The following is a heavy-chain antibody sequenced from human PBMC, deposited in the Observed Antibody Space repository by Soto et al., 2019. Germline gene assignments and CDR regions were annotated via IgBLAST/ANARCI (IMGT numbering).Heavy chain of an antibody. D-gene: IGHD2-15*01. CDR2: VIPIFGTA. CDR1: GGTFSSYA. Sequence: QVQLVQSGAEVKKPGSSVKVSCKAPGGTFSSYAISWVRQAPGQGLEWMGGVIPIFGTAKYAQKFQGRVTITADESTSTGYMELRSLRTEDTAVYYCARSQGGSSSLDIYYYYGYGMDVWGQGTTVTVSS. CDR3: ARSQGGSSSLDIYYYYGYGMDV. V-gene: IGHV1-69*01. J-gene: IGHJ6*02.